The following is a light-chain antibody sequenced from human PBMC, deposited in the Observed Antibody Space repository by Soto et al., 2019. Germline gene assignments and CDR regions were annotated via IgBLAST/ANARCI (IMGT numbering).Light chain of an antibody. Sequence: EIVMTQSPATLSVSPGERVILSCRASQSVSSNLVWYQQKPGQAPRPLIYGAVTRATGIPDRFSGSDSGTEFTLTISSLQSEDFAVYYCQQYHNWPYTFGQGTKLEIK. V-gene: IGKV3-15*01. J-gene: IGKJ2*01. CDR3: QQYHNWPYT. CDR2: GAV. CDR1: QSVSSN.